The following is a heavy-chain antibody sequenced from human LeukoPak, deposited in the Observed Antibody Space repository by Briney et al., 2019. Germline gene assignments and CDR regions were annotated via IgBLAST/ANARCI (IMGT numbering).Heavy chain of an antibody. D-gene: IGHD1-26*01. V-gene: IGHV3-9*03. CDR1: GFTFNNYA. Sequence: SLRLSCTASGFTFNNYAMNWVRQAPEKGLEWVSGISCNIGSIGYADSVKGRFTISRDNARNSLYLRMNSLRAEDMALYYCAKADSGSYYGSPFEYWGQGTLVTVSS. CDR2: ISCNIGSI. J-gene: IGHJ4*02. CDR3: AKADSGSYYGSPFEY.